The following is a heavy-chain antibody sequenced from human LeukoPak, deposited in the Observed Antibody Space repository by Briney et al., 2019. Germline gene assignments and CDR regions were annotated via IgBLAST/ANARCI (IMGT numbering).Heavy chain of an antibody. CDR3: ARDSRYSFDY. D-gene: IGHD5-18*01. CDR1: GGSISSYY. CDR2: IYYSGST. Sequence: SETLSLTCTVSGGSISSYYWSWLRQPPGKGLEWIGYIYYSGSTNYNPSLKSRVTISVDTSKNQFSLKLSSVTAADTAVYYCARDSRYSFDYWGQGTLVTVSS. J-gene: IGHJ4*02. V-gene: IGHV4-59*01.